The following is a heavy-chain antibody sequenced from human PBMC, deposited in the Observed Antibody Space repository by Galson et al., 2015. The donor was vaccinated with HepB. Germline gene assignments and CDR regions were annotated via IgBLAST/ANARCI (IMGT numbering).Heavy chain of an antibody. D-gene: IGHD3-22*01. CDR1: GFTFSGSA. CDR3: TRRRYYYDSSGYDDAFDI. Sequence: SLRLSCAASGFTFSGSAMHWVRQASGKGLEWVGRIRSKANSYATAYAASVKGRFTISRDDSKNTAYLQMNSLKTEDTAVYYCTRRRYYYDSSGYDDAFDIWGQGTMVTVSS. V-gene: IGHV3-73*01. J-gene: IGHJ3*02. CDR2: IRSKANSYAT.